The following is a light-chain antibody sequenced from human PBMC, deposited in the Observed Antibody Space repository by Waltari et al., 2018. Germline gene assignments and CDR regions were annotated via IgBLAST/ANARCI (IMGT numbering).Light chain of an antibody. V-gene: IGKV1-5*03. Sequence: DIQMTQSPSTLSASVGDRVTITCRASQRINNRLAWYQQKPGKAPNLLIYKASTLETGVPSRFSGSGSGTEFTLTISSLQPDDFATYYCQQYNSNSLLTFGGGTKVEIK. CDR1: QRINNR. CDR2: KAS. CDR3: QQYNSNSLLT. J-gene: IGKJ4*01.